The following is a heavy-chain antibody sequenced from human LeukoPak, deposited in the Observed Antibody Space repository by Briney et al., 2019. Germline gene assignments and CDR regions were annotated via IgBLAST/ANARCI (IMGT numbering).Heavy chain of an antibody. CDR3: ARLAVREVIIISYYGMDV. Sequence: GASVKVSCKASGYTFSNYGFTWVRQAPGQGLEWMGWISAYNGDTYYAQRLQGRVTMTTDTSTSTAYMELRGLTSDDTAVYYCARLAVREVIIISYYGMDVWGQGTTVIVSS. CDR2: ISAYNGDT. CDR1: GYTFSNYG. J-gene: IGHJ6*02. D-gene: IGHD3-10*01. V-gene: IGHV1-18*01.